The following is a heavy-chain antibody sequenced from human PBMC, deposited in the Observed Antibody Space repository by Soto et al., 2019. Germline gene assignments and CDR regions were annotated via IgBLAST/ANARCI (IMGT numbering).Heavy chain of an antibody. Sequence: PSETLSLTCSVSGGSISSSNYYWAWIRQPPGKGLEGIGSIYYIGNTYYNPSLKSRVTMSVDTSKNQFSLKVTSVTAADTAIYYCAREDRTNGYNYDYWGQGTLVTVSS. CDR1: GGSISSSNYY. V-gene: IGHV4-39*01. J-gene: IGHJ4*02. D-gene: IGHD1-1*01. CDR2: IYYIGNT. CDR3: AREDRTNGYNYDY.